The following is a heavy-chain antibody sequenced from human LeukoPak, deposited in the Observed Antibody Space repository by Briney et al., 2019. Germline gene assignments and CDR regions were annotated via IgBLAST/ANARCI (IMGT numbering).Heavy chain of an antibody. CDR2: ISAYKSNT. CDR3: ARDEGKWFGESYYYYYGMDV. V-gene: IGHV1-18*04. Sequence: ASVKVSCKASGYTFTSHGISWVRQAPGQGLEWMGWISAYKSNTTYARKFQGRVSMTTDTSTSTAYMELRRLTSDDTAVYYCARDEGKWFGESYYYYYGMDVWGQGTTVSVSS. D-gene: IGHD3-10*01. CDR1: GYTFTSHG. J-gene: IGHJ6*02.